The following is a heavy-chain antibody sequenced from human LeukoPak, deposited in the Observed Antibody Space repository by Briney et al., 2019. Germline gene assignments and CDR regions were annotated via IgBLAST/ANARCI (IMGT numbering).Heavy chain of an antibody. Sequence: PGGSLRLSCAASGFTFSSYWMHWVRQAPGKGLVWVSRINSDGSSTSYADSVKGRFTISRDNAKNTLYLQMNSLRAEDTAVYYCASVIDTAMVWDVWGQGTTVTVSS. CDR3: ASVIDTAMVWDV. V-gene: IGHV3-74*01. CDR1: GFTFSSYW. CDR2: INSDGSST. D-gene: IGHD5-18*01. J-gene: IGHJ6*02.